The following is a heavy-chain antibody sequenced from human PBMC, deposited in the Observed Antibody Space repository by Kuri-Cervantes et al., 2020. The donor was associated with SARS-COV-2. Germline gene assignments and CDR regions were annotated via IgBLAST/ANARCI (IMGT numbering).Heavy chain of an antibody. Sequence: SVKVSCKASGGTFSSYTISWVRQAPGQGLEWMGRIIPILGIANYAQKFQGRVTITADKSTSTAYMELSSLRSEDTAVYYCARVDTNSWSGLTYYYGMDVWGQGTMVTVSS. D-gene: IGHD3-3*01. CDR2: IIPILGIA. CDR3: ARVDTNSWSGLTYYYGMDV. V-gene: IGHV1-69*02. J-gene: IGHJ6*02. CDR1: GGTFSSYT.